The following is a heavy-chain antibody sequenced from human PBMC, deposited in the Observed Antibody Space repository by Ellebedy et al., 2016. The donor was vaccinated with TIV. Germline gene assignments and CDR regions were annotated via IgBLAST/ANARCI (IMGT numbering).Heavy chain of an antibody. CDR1: GFTFRTYG. V-gene: IGHV3-30*18. CDR3: AKEQQLIEGWIDS. J-gene: IGHJ4*02. D-gene: IGHD1-1*01. CDR2: ISSDGSNK. Sequence: GESLKISXVASGFTFRTYGMHWVRQAPGKGLEWVAVISSDGSNKHYADSVWGRFTISRDNFKNTLYLQMNNLGAEDTAVYYCAKEQQLIEGWIDSWGQGTLVTVSS.